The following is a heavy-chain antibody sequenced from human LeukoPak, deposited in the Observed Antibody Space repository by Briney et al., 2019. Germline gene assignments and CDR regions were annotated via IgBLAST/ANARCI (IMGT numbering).Heavy chain of an antibody. Sequence: PGGSLRLSCAASGFTFSTYGMHWVRQAPGKGLEWVAVIWYDGRTQFYAESVKGRFAVSRDNSKNTLYLQMNGLRAEDTAVYYCARGEYYHESSGYPNYWGQGTLVTVSS. CDR2: IWYDGRTQ. CDR1: GFTFSTYG. CDR3: ARGEYYHESSGYPNY. D-gene: IGHD3-22*01. V-gene: IGHV3-33*01. J-gene: IGHJ4*02.